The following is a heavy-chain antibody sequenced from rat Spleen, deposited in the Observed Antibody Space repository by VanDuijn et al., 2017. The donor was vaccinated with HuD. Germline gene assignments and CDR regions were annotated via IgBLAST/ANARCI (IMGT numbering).Heavy chain of an antibody. D-gene: IGHD5-1*01. CDR1: GYSITSNY. CDR3: ARQNWPYYFDY. V-gene: IGHV3-3*01. Sequence: EVQLQESGPGLVKPSQSLSLTCSVTGYSITSNYWAWIRKFPGNKMEWMGYINSAGTTNYNPSLKSRISITRDTSKNQFFLQLTSITTEDTATYYCARQNWPYYFDYWGQGVMVTVSS. J-gene: IGHJ2*01. CDR2: INSAGTT.